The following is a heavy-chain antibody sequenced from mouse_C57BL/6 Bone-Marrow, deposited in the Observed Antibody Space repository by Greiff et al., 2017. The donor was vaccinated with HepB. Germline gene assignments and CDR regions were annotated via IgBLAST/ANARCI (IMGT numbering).Heavy chain of an antibody. J-gene: IGHJ3*01. V-gene: IGHV6-3*01. CDR3: TNSAWFAY. CDR1: GFTFSNYW. CDR2: IRLKSDNYAT. Sequence: EVKLMESGGGLVQPGGSMKLSCVASGFTFSNYWMNWVRQSPETGLEWVAQIRLKSDNYATHYAESVKGRFTISRDDSKSSVYLQMNNLRAEDTGIYYCTNSAWFAYWGQGTLVTVSA.